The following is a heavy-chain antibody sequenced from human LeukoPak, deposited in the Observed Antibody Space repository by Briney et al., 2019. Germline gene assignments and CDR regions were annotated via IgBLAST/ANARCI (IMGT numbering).Heavy chain of an antibody. CDR3: ARLAADNFGDYEDRFDY. D-gene: IGHD4-17*01. J-gene: IGHJ4*02. CDR2: IYYSGST. Sequence: SETLSLTCTVSGGSISSSSSYWGWIRQPPGKGLEWIGSIYYSGSTYYSPSLKSRVTISVDTSKNQFSLKLSSVTAADTAVYYCARLAADNFGDYEDRFDYWGQGTLVTVSS. V-gene: IGHV4-39*01. CDR1: GGSISSSSSY.